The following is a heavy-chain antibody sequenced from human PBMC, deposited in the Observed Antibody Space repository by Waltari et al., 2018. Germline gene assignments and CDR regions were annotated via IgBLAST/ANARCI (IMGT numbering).Heavy chain of an antibody. Sequence: EVQLLESGGGLVQPGGSLRLSCAASGFTLSSSAMSWVRQAQGKGLEWVSAISGSGGSTYYADSVKGRFTISRDNSKNTLYLQMNSLRAEDTAVYYCAKDRTSNSRTRAFDIWGQGTMVTVSS. V-gene: IGHV3-23*01. J-gene: IGHJ3*02. D-gene: IGHD1-26*01. CDR1: GFTLSSSA. CDR3: AKDRTSNSRTRAFDI. CDR2: ISGSGGST.